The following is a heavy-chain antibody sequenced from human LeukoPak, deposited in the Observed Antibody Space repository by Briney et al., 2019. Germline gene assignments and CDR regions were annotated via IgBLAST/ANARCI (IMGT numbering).Heavy chain of an antibody. CDR2: IYSGGNT. V-gene: IGHV3-66*01. D-gene: IGHD4-17*01. CDR3: ARDMTTETTGDY. Sequence: GGSLRLSCAASGFTVGSNYLTWVRQAPGKGLEWVSVIYSGGNTYYADSVKGRSTISRDNSKNTLYLQMNSLRAEDTAVYYCARDMTTETTGDYWGQGTLVTVSS. J-gene: IGHJ4*02. CDR1: GFTVGSNY.